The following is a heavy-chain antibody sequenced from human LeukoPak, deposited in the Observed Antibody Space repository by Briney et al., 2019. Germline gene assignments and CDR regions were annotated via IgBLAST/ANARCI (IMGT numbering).Heavy chain of an antibody. CDR2: ISSSGSTI. V-gene: IGHV3-48*03. J-gene: IGHJ3*02. CDR3: ARVEMATIFAFDI. D-gene: IGHD5-24*01. Sequence: GGSLRLSCAASGFTFSSYEMNWVRQAPGKGLEWVSYISSSGSTIYYADSVKGRFTISRDNAKNSLYLQMNSLRAEDTAVYYCARVEMATIFAFDIWGQGTMVTVSS. CDR1: GFTFSSYE.